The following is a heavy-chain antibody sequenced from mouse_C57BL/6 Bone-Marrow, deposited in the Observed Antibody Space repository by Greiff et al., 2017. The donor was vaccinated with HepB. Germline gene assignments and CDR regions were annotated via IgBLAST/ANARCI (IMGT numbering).Heavy chain of an antibody. CDR1: GYTFTSYW. J-gene: IGHJ2*01. CDR2: IHPKSGST. V-gene: IGHV1-64*01. Sequence: VQLQQPGAELVKPGASVKLSCKASGYTFTSYWMHWVKQRPGQGLEWIGMIHPKSGSTNYNEKFKSKATLTVDKSSSTAYMQLSSLTSEDSAVYYCARYGAYSSSYYFDYWGQGTTLTVSS. CDR3: ARYGAYSSSYYFDY. D-gene: IGHD1-1*01.